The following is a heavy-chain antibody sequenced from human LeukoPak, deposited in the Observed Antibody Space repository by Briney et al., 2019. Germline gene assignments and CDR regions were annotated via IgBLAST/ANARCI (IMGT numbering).Heavy chain of an antibody. Sequence: GGSLRLSCAASGITFSSYEMNWVRQAPGKGLEWLSYISSSGGALYYADSVKGRFTISRDNAKNSLYLQMNSLRAEDTAVYYCARGGLGITFYFDSWGQGILVTVSS. CDR1: GITFSSYE. D-gene: IGHD7-27*01. V-gene: IGHV3-48*03. J-gene: IGHJ4*02. CDR2: ISSSGGAL. CDR3: ARGGLGITFYFDS.